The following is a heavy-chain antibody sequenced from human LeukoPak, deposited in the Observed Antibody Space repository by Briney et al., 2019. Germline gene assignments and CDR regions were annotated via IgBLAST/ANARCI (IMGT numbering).Heavy chain of an antibody. V-gene: IGHV3-30*18. CDR1: GLTFSSYA. Sequence: PGASLRLSCALSGLTFSSYAIHWARQDPGKGLGWVAVISYEGSNRTFAASVKGRFTISRDNSKNTLYLQMNSLRAEDAAVYYCAKDVYYYDSSGYFDYWGQGTLVTVSS. CDR3: AKDVYYYDSSGYFDY. CDR2: ISYEGSNR. D-gene: IGHD3-22*01. J-gene: IGHJ4*02.